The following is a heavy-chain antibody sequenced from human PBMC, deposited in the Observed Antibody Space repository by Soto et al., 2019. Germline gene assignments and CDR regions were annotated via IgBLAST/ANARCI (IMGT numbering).Heavy chain of an antibody. D-gene: IGHD6-13*01. CDR2: IDPSDSYT. V-gene: IGHV5-10-1*01. Sequence: PGESLKISCKGSGYSFTSYWLSWVRQMPGKGLEWMGRIDPSDSYTNYSPSFQGHVTISADKSISTAYLQWSSLKASDTAMYYCARHYGYSSSWYVFDYWGQGTLVSVSS. J-gene: IGHJ4*02. CDR3: ARHYGYSSSWYVFDY. CDR1: GYSFTSYW.